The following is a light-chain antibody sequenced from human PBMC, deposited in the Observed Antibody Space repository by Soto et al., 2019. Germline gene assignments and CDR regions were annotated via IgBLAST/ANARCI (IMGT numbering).Light chain of an antibody. CDR1: QSIYKW. Sequence: DIQLTRSPSSVSASIGVRVTISCRASQSIYKWLVWYQQKPGKAPKLLIYAASSLQSGVPSRFSGSGYGTEFTLTISSLQPEDSATDYCQQADSFPLTFGGGTKVDIK. CDR2: AAS. CDR3: QQADSFPLT. V-gene: IGKV1-12*01. J-gene: IGKJ4*01.